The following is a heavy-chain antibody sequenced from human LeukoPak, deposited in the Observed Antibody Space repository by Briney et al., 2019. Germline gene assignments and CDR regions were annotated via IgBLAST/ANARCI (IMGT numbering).Heavy chain of an antibody. CDR2: INPNSGGT. CDR1: GYTFTGYY. V-gene: IGHV1-2*02. D-gene: IGHD5-12*01. J-gene: IGHJ4*02. Sequence: GASVKVSCKASGYTFTGYYMHWVRQAPGQGLEWMGWINPNSGGTNYAQKFQGRVTMTRDTSISTAYMELSRLRSDDTAVYYCAGGKYIVATLLGPLNYWGQGTLVTVSS. CDR3: AGGKYIVATLLGPLNY.